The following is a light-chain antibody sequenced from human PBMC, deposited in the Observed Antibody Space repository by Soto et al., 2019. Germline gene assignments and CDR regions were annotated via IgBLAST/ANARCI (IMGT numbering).Light chain of an antibody. J-gene: IGLJ1*01. CDR1: SSDVGGYNY. CDR2: DVS. CDR3: SSYTSSSAYV. V-gene: IGLV2-14*01. Sequence: QSALTQPASVSGSPGQSITISCTGTSSDVGGYNYVSWYQQHPGKAPKLRIYDVSNRPSGVSNRFSGSKSGNTASLTISGLQVEDEADYYCSSYTSSSAYVVGTGTKVTVL.